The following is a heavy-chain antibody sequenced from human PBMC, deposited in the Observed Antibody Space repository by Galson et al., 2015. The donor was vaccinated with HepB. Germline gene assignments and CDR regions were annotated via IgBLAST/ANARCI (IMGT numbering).Heavy chain of an antibody. CDR3: VRNFFWTGDP. CDR1: GFTFSNYW. CDR2: IRADGSDK. J-gene: IGHJ5*02. D-gene: IGHD3/OR15-3a*01. V-gene: IGHV3-7*03. Sequence: SLRLSCAASGFTFSNYWMNWVRQAPGKGLEWVAGIRADGSDKYYVDSVKGRFTISRDNAKNSLYLQMDSLRVEDTAVYYCVRNFFWTGDPWGQGTLVSVSS.